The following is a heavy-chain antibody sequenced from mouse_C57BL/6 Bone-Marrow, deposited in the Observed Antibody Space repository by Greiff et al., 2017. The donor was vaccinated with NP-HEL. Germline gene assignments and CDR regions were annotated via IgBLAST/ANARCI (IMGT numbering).Heavy chain of an antibody. J-gene: IGHJ3*01. CDR1: GYTFTSYW. CDR3: EGYCYDGFAY. V-gene: IGHV1-64*01. CDR2: IHPNSGST. Sequence: QVQLQQPGAELVKPGASVKLSCKASGYTFTSYWMHWVKQRPGQGLEWIGMIHPNSGSTNYNEKFKSKATLTVDKSSSTAYMQLSSLTSEDSAVYYCEGYCYDGFAYWGQGTLVTVSA. D-gene: IGHD2-12*01.